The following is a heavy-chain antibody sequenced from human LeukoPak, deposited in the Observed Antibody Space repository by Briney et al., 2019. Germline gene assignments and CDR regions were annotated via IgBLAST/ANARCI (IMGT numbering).Heavy chain of an antibody. J-gene: IGHJ6*03. CDR1: GFTFSSYS. V-gene: IGHV3-21*01. CDR2: ISSSSSYI. Sequence: KTGGSLRLSCAASGFTFSSYSMNWVRQAPGKGLEWVSSISSSSSYIYYADSVKGRFTISRDNAKNSLYLQMNSLRAEDTAVYYCARENLGYYYYMDVWGKGTTVTISS. CDR3: ARENLGYYYYMDV. D-gene: IGHD3-10*01.